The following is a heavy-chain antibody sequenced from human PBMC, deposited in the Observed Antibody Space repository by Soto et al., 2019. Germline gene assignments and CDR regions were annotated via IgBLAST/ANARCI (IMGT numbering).Heavy chain of an antibody. V-gene: IGHV3-48*01. D-gene: IGHD3-3*01. J-gene: IGHJ4*02. CDR3: LGDFWSGYYNYPDY. CDR1: GFTFSSYS. CDR2: ISSSSSTI. Sequence: GGSLRLSCAASGFTFSSYSMNWVRQAPGKGLEWVSYISSSSSTIYYADSVKGRFTISRDNAKNSLYLQMNSLRAEDTAVYYCLGDFWSGYYNYPDYWGQGTLVTVSS.